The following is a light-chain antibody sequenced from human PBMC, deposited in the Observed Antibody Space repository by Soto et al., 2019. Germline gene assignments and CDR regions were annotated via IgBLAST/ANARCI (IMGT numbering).Light chain of an antibody. CDR3: CSYAGSYPSYV. Sequence: QSALTQPRSVSGSPGQSVTISCTGTSSDVGGYNYVSWYQQHPGKAPRLMIYDVSKRPSGVPDRFSGSKSGNTASLTISGLQAEDEAHYSCCSYAGSYPSYVFGTGTKVTV. CDR2: DVS. CDR1: SSDVGGYNY. J-gene: IGLJ1*01. V-gene: IGLV2-11*01.